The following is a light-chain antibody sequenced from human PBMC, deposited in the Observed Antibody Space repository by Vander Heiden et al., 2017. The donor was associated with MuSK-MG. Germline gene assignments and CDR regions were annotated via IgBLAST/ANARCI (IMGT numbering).Light chain of an antibody. CDR1: QDISNY. CDR2: DAS. V-gene: IGKV1-33*01. J-gene: IGKJ4*01. CDR3: HQNENLLPLT. Sequence: DIQMTQSPSSLSASVGDRVTITCQASQDISNYLNWYQQKPGKAPKLLIYDASNLETGVPSRFSGSGYGTDFTFTISSRQPEDIAPYYCHQNENLLPLTFGGGTKVDIK.